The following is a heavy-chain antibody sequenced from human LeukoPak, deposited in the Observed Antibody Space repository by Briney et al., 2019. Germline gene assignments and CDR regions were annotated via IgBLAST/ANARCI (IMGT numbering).Heavy chain of an antibody. CDR1: GFKFSTYS. D-gene: IGHD2-2*01. Sequence: PGGSLRLSCAASGFKFSTYSMNWVRQAPGKGLEWVSSISSSSSYIYYADSVKGRFTISRDNAKNSLYLQMNSLRAEDTAVYYCARDSVCTGTSCQTIDYWGQGTLVTVSS. CDR3: ARDSVCTGTSCQTIDY. CDR2: ISSSSSYI. V-gene: IGHV3-21*01. J-gene: IGHJ4*02.